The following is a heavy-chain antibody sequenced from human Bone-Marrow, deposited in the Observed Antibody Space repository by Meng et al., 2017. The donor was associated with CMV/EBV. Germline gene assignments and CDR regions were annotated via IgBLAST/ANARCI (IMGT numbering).Heavy chain of an antibody. CDR3: ARDSMPYSSSFYGMDV. D-gene: IGHD6-13*01. CDR1: GFTFSSYA. J-gene: IGHJ6*02. CDR2: ISGSGGST. V-gene: IGHV3-23*01. Sequence: GESLEISCAASGFTFSSYAMSWVRQAPGKGLEWVSAISGSGGSTYYADSVKGRFTISRDNSKNTLYLQMNSLRAEDTAVYYCARDSMPYSSSFYGMDVWGQGNTVTVAS.